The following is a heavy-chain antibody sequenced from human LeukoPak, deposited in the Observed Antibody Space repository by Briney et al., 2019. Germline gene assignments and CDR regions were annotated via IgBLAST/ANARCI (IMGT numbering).Heavy chain of an antibody. V-gene: IGHV3-30-3*01. CDR2: ISYDGSNK. Sequence: GRSLRLSCAASGFTFSSYAMHWVRQAPGKGLEWVAVISYDGSNKYYADSVKGRFTISRDNSKNTLYLQMNSLRAEDTAVYYCAKDGEGGYSYGSYYFDYWGQGTLVTVSS. D-gene: IGHD5-18*01. CDR3: AKDGEGGYSYGSYYFDY. J-gene: IGHJ4*02. CDR1: GFTFSSYA.